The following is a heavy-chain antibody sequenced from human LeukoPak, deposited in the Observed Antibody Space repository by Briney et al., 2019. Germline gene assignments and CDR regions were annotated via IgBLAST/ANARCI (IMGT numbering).Heavy chain of an antibody. CDR3: ARDQRGSYGMYYYHYMDV. V-gene: IGHV4-59*01. CDR1: GGSISSYY. CDR2: IYYSGST. D-gene: IGHD1-26*01. Sequence: SETLSLTCTVSGGSISSYYWSWIRQPPGKGLEWIGYIYYSGSTNYNPSLKSRVTISVDTSKNQFSLKLSSVTAADTAVYYCARDQRGSYGMYYYHYMDVWGKGTTVTVSS. J-gene: IGHJ6*03.